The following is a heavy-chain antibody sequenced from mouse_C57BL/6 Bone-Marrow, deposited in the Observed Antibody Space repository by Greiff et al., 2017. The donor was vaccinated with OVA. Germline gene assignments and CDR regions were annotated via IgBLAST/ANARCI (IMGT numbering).Heavy chain of an antibody. CDR2: IYPGSGNT. Sequence: VKLMESGAELVRPGASVKLSCKASGYTFTDYYINWVKQRPGQGLEWIARIYPGSGNTYYNEKFKGKATLTAEKSSSTAYMQLSSLTSEDSAVYFCARSSPYYYGSSYWYFDVWGTGTTVTVSS. CDR1: GYTFTDYY. CDR3: ARSSPYYYGSSYWYFDV. V-gene: IGHV1-76*01. D-gene: IGHD1-1*01. J-gene: IGHJ1*03.